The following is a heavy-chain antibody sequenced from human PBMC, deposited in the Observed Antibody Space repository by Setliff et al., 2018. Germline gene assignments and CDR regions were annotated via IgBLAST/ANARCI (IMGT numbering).Heavy chain of an antibody. J-gene: IGHJ4*02. D-gene: IGHD6-25*01. Sequence: PGESLKISCKASGYSFPSYWIGWVRQVPGKGLEWMGIIYPGDSHTRYSPSFQGQVTISADKSILTAFLQWTYLKASDFAMYYCARLGRNNSAPPGDYWGQGTLVTVS. CDR3: ARLGRNNSAPPGDY. V-gene: IGHV5-51*01. CDR1: GYSFPSYW. CDR2: IYPGDSHT.